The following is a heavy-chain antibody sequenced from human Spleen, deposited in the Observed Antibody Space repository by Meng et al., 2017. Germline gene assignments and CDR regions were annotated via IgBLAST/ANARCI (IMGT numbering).Heavy chain of an antibody. CDR3: ARVGVMNWFDS. CDR1: GGSISSGW. D-gene: IGHD3-16*01. V-gene: IGHV4-4*02. J-gene: IGHJ5*01. Sequence: QPQLQESGPGLVKPSQTLSLSCSVSGGSISSGWWSWVRQPPGKGLEWVGEIYQGAATNYNPSLRSRVTISVDKSKNHFSLKVYSVTAADTAVYYCARVGVMNWFDSWGQGTLVTVSS. CDR2: IYQGAAT.